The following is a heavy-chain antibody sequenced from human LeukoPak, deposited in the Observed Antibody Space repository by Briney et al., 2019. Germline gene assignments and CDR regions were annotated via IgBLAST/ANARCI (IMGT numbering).Heavy chain of an antibody. D-gene: IGHD6-19*01. CDR3: ARDRSYSSGWYSDY. CDR2: INHSGST. CDR1: GGSFSGYY. Sequence: SETLSLTCAVYGGSFSGYYWSWVRQPPGKGLEWIGEINHSGSTNYNPSLKSRVTISVDTSKNQFSLKLSSVTAADTAVYYCARDRSYSSGWYSDYWGQGTLVTVSS. J-gene: IGHJ4*02. V-gene: IGHV4-34*01.